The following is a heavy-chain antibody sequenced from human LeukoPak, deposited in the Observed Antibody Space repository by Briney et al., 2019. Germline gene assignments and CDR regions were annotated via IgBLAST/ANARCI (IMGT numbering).Heavy chain of an antibody. D-gene: IGHD2-15*01. CDR1: GXTFDDYG. V-gene: IGHV3-20*03. CDR2: INWNGGST. CDR3: ARDGSSGGSRY. J-gene: IGHJ4*02. Sequence: GSLRLSSAASGXTFDDYGVSWVRQAPVKWLEWVSGINWNGGSTGYADSVKGRFTISRDNAKNSLYLQMNSLRAEDTALYYCARDGSSGGSRYWGQGTLVTVSS.